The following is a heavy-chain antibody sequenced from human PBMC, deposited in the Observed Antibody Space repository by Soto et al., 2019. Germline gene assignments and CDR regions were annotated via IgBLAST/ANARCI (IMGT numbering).Heavy chain of an antibody. V-gene: IGHV1-69*13. CDR1: GGTFSSYA. J-gene: IGHJ6*02. D-gene: IGHD2-15*01. CDR3: ARTPGPEVAASLEYYYFSGMDV. Sequence: SVKVSCKASGGTFSSYAISWVRQAPGQGLEWMGGIIPIFGTANYAQKFQGRVTITADESTSTAYLQWSSLKASDTAMYYCARTPGPEVAASLEYYYFSGMDVWGQGTTVTVSS. CDR2: IIPIFGTA.